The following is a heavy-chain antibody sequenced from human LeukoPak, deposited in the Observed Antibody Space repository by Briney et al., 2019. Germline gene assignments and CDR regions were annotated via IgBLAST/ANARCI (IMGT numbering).Heavy chain of an antibody. J-gene: IGHJ4*02. D-gene: IGHD6-13*01. CDR1: GGSVSSSNYY. CDR2: FSYNVHS. V-gene: IGHV4-61*01. Sequence: SETLSLTCTVSGGSVSSSNYYWSWIRQPPGKGLEWVGFFSYNVHSDYNPSLKSRVTISVDTSKNQFSLRLSSVTAADTAIYYCARAPAAGTGPDCWGQGTLVTV. CDR3: ARAPAAGTGPDC.